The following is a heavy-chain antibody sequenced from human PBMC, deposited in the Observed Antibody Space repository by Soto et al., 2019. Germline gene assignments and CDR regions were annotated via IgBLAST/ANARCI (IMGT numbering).Heavy chain of an antibody. D-gene: IGHD2-2*01. V-gene: IGHV4-39*01. CDR2: IYYSGST. CDR1: GGSISSSSYY. CDR3: ARPKQDIVVVPAAIGGSWFDP. J-gene: IGHJ5*02. Sequence: PSETLSFTCTVSGGSISSSSYYWGWIRQPPGKGLEWIGSIYYSGSTYYNPSLKSRVTISVDTSKNQFSLKLSSVTAADTAVYYCARPKQDIVVVPAAIGGSWFDPWSQGTLVTVYS.